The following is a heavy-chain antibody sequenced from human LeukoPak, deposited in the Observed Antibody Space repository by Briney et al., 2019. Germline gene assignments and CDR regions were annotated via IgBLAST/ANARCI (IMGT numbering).Heavy chain of an antibody. Sequence: GGSLRLSCAASGFTFSSYWMHWVRQAPGKGLVWVSRINSDGSSTSYADSVKGRFTISRDNAKNTLHLQMNRLRAEDAAVYYCISHYDIWSGHPLYYFDLWGQGTLVTVSS. CDR2: INSDGSST. CDR3: ISHYDIWSGHPLYYFDL. CDR1: GFTFSSYW. V-gene: IGHV3-74*01. J-gene: IGHJ4*02. D-gene: IGHD3-3*01.